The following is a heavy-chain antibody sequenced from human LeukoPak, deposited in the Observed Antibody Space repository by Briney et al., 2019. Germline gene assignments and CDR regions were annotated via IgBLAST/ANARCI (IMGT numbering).Heavy chain of an antibody. V-gene: IGHV4-59*08. D-gene: IGHD2-8*01. Sequence: SETLSLTCTVSGGSISSYYWSWIRQPPGKGLEWIGYIYYSGSTNYNPSLKSRVTISVDTSKNQFSLKLSSVTAADTAVYYCARQGCTNGVCYVADYWGQGTLVTVSS. CDR3: ARQGCTNGVCYVADY. J-gene: IGHJ4*02. CDR2: IYYSGST. CDR1: GGSISSYY.